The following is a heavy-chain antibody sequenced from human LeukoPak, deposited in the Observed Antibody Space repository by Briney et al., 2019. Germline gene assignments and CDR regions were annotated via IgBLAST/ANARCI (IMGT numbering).Heavy chain of an antibody. V-gene: IGHV1-18*01. J-gene: IGHJ4*02. D-gene: IGHD1-20*01. CDR3: ARGRSNWNDVWDDC. CDR1: GYTFITYG. Sequence: PSVKVPCKASGYTFITYGIIWVPQPPGQGLEWMGGNTPDNGNTNYAQKFQGRVTMTGDTSMSTAYMELRSLGSDDTAVYYCARGRSNWNDVWDDCWGQGTLVTVS. CDR2: NTPDNGNT.